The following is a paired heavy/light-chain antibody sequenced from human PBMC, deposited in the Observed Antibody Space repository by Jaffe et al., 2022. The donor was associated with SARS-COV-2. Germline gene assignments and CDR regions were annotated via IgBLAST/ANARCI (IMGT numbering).Heavy chain of an antibody. CDR1: GFTFSSYE. D-gene: IGHD6-19*01. Sequence: EVQLVESGGGLVQPGGSLRLSCAASGFTFSSYEMNWVRQAPGKGLEWVSYISSSGSTIYYADSVKGRFTISRDNAKNSLYLQMNSLRAEDTAVYYCARDRMPYRGSSGWLDAFDIWGQGTMVTVSS. CDR2: ISSSGSTI. V-gene: IGHV3-48*03. J-gene: IGHJ3*02. CDR3: ARDRMPYRGSSGWLDAFDI.
Light chain of an antibody. CDR3: QQYNSYSQ. CDR1: QSISSW. CDR2: KAS. J-gene: IGKJ4*02. Sequence: DIQMTQSPSTLSASVGDRVTITCRASQSISSWLAWYQQKPGKAPKLLIYKASSLESGVPSRFSGSGSGTEFTLTISSLQPDDFATYYCQQYNSYSQFGGGTKVEIK. V-gene: IGKV1-5*03.